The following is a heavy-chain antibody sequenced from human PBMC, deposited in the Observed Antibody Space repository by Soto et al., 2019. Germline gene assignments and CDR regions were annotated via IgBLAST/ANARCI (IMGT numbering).Heavy chain of an antibody. CDR1: GGSISSSSYY. V-gene: IGHV4-39*01. J-gene: IGHJ6*02. Sequence: SETLSLTCTVSGGSISSSSYYWGWIRQPPGKGLEWIGSIYYSGSTYYNPSLKSRVTISVDTSKNQFSLKLSSVTAADTAVYYCARHVRGIAVAGTYYGMDVWGQGTTVTVSS. D-gene: IGHD6-19*01. CDR3: ARHVRGIAVAGTYYGMDV. CDR2: IYYSGST.